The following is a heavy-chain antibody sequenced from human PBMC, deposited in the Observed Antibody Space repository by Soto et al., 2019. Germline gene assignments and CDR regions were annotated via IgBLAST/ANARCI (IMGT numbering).Heavy chain of an antibody. D-gene: IGHD3-22*01. Sequence: SQTLSLTCAISGDSVSSNSAAWNWIRQSPSRGLEWLGRTYYRSKWYNDYAVSVKSRITINPDTSKNQFSLQLNSVTPEDTAVYYCARKAPWPKYYYDSSGYPQGDWFDPWGQGTLVTVSS. CDR3: ARKAPWPKYYYDSSGYPQGDWFDP. CDR1: GDSVSSNSAA. V-gene: IGHV6-1*01. CDR2: TYYRSKWYN. J-gene: IGHJ5*02.